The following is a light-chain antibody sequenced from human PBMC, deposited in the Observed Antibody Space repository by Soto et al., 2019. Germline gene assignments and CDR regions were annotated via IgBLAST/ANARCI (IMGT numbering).Light chain of an antibody. CDR2: AAS. V-gene: IGKV1-9*01. CDR3: QQVNSYPLT. Sequence: DIQLTQSPSFLSASIGGRVTITCRASQGISSFLAWYQQLPGKAPKLLIYAASTLQSGVPSRFSGSGSGTEFTLTISSLQPEDFATYYCQQVNSYPLTFGGGTKVEIK. CDR1: QGISSF. J-gene: IGKJ4*01.